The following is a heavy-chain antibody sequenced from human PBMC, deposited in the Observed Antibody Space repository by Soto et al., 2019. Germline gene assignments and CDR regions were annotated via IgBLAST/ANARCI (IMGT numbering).Heavy chain of an antibody. D-gene: IGHD5-12*01. CDR1: GGYIGAFA. CDR2: FYDTGRT. V-gene: IGHV4-59*01. Sequence: VQLQESGPGLVKPSETLSLTGSVSGGYIGAFAWSWLRQPPVKGLEWIGCFYDTGRTNYNPSLKSRSSIFLDSSKNQFSLTLTSLTAADTALYFCARGNGYDYGDWVDSWGQGNLVIVSS. J-gene: IGHJ5*01. CDR3: ARGNGYDYGDWVDS.